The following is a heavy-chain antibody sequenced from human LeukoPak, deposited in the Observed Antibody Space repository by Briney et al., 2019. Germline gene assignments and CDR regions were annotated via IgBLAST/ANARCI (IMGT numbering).Heavy chain of an antibody. D-gene: IGHD1-26*01. V-gene: IGHV5-51*01. J-gene: IGHJ5*02. Sequence: GESLKISCKGSGYSFTNYWIGWVRQMPGKGLEWMGIIFPGDSDTRYSPSFQGQVTISADKSISTAYLQWSSLKASDTAMYYCTRLLYSGSSWFDPWGQGTQVIVSS. CDR1: GYSFTNYW. CDR3: TRLLYSGSSWFDP. CDR2: IFPGDSDT.